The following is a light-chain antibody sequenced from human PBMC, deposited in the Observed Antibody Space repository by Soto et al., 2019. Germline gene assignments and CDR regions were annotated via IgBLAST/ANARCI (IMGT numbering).Light chain of an antibody. V-gene: IGKV1-39*01. CDR2: AAS. Sequence: DIQMTQSTSSLSASVGDEFTITCLACQTIMTYLNWYQLKPGKPPRLLIYAASSLQSGVPSRFSGSGSGTDFTLTISSLQPEDFATYSCQQSYNSPQTFGRGTKVDI. J-gene: IGKJ1*01. CDR1: QTIMTY. CDR3: QQSYNSPQT.